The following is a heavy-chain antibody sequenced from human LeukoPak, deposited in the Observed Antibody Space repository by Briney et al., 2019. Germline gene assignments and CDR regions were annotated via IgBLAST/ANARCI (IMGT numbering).Heavy chain of an antibody. CDR3: ARDFTPEWFDIH. V-gene: IGHV3-30*04. CDR2: ISYDGSDE. Sequence: GGSLRLSCVASGLAFSSYSMHWVRQAPGKGLEWVGVISYDGSDEYYTDSVKGRSTISRDNSKNTVYLQMNSPRADDTAVYYCARDFTPEWFDIHWGQGTLVTVS. CDR1: GLAFSSYS. J-gene: IGHJ4*02. D-gene: IGHD3-3*01.